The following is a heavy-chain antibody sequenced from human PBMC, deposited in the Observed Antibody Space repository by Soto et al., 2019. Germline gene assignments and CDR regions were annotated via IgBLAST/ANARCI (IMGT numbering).Heavy chain of an antibody. CDR2: MNHDSGDT. D-gene: IGHD2-15*01. CDR3: VRQPGGVATPGDDY. CDR1: GYPFSAFD. V-gene: IGHV1-8*01. Sequence: QVQLVQSGAEVKKPGASVKVSCEASGYPFSAFDINWVRQAGGQGREWMGWMNHDSGDTAFAQRFQDRITMTRSTSISTAYMELRRLTSDDTAVYFCVRQPGGVATPGDDYWGQGTLVTVSS. J-gene: IGHJ4*02.